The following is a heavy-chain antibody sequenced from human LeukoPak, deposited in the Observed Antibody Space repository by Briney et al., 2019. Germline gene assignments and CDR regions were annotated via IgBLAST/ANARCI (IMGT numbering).Heavy chain of an antibody. Sequence: ASVKVSCKASGYTFTSYAMHWARQAPGQRLEWMGWINAGNGNTKYSQKFQGRVTITRDTSASTAYMELSSLRSEDTAVYYCRYCSSTSCYVDDAFDIWGQGTMVTVSS. CDR1: GYTFTSYA. CDR3: RYCSSTSCYVDDAFDI. J-gene: IGHJ3*02. D-gene: IGHD2-2*01. V-gene: IGHV1-3*01. CDR2: INAGNGNT.